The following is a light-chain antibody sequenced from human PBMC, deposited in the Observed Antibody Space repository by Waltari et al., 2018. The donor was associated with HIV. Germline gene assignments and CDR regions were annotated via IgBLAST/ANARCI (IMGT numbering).Light chain of an antibody. CDR3: AAWDASLNGPL. J-gene: IGLJ2*01. CDR1: SSNIGSNT. Sequence: QSVLTQPPSASGTPGQRVTISCSGSSSNIGSNTVNWYQQLPGTAPKLLIYTNNQRPSGGPDRFSGSKSGTSASLAISGLQSEDEADYYCAAWDASLNGPLFGGGTKLTVL. V-gene: IGLV1-44*01. CDR2: TNN.